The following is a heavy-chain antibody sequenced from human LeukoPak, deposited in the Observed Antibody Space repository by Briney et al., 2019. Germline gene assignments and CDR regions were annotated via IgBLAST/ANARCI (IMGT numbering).Heavy chain of an antibody. J-gene: IGHJ4*02. CDR2: ISWNSGSI. CDR3: ARSGSYYERSSIDY. V-gene: IGHV3-9*01. D-gene: IGHD3-10*01. CDR1: GFTFDDYA. Sequence: GRSLRLSCAASGFTFDDYAMHWVRQAPGKGLEWVSGISWNSGSIGYADSVKGRFTISRDNAKNSLYLQMNSLRAEDTALYYCARSGSYYERSSIDYWGQGTLVTVSS.